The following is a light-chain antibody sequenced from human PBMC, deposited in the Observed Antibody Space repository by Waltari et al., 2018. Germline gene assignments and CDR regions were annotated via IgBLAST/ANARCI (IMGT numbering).Light chain of an antibody. CDR3: YSAADNNQV. Sequence: SYELTQPSSVSVSPGQTARITCSGDVLAKQYARWFQQKPGQAPVLVIYKDSERPSGIPERFSGSSSGTTVTLTISGAQVEDEADYYCYSAADNNQVFGTGTKVTVL. CDR1: VLAKQY. J-gene: IGLJ1*01. V-gene: IGLV3-27*01. CDR2: KDS.